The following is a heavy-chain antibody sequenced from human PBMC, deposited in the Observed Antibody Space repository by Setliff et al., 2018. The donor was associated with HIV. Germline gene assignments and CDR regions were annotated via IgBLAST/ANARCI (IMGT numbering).Heavy chain of an antibody. V-gene: IGHV4-61*02. CDR2: IYTSGST. CDR1: GGSISSGSYY. J-gene: IGHJ4*02. CDR3: ARHVGISIGGTRGDFDC. Sequence: SETLSLTCTVSGGSISSGSYYWSWIRQPAGKGLQWIGRIYTSGSTNYNPSLKSRVTISVDTSKNQFSLRLSSVTAADTAMYYCARHVGISIGGTRGDFDCWGQGTLVTVSS. D-gene: IGHD6-13*01.